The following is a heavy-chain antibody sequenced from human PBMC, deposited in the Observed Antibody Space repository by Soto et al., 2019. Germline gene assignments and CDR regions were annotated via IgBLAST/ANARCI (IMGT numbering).Heavy chain of an antibody. D-gene: IGHD3-3*01. CDR2: IYYSGST. Sequence: SETLSLTCTVSGGSISSYYWSWIRQPPGKGLEWIRYIYYSGSTNYNPSLKSRVTISVDTSKNRFSLKLSSVTAADTAVYYCARRGYDFWSGFYMDVWGKGTTVTASS. CDR3: ARRGYDFWSGFYMDV. CDR1: GGSISSYY. V-gene: IGHV4-59*08. J-gene: IGHJ6*03.